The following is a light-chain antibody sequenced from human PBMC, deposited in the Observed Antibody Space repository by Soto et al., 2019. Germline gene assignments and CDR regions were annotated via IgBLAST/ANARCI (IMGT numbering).Light chain of an antibody. CDR3: QSYDSSLSGVL. J-gene: IGLJ2*01. CDR2: GNN. V-gene: IGLV1-40*01. CDR1: GPNIGEGYE. Sequence: QSVLTQPPSVSGAPGQRVTISCTGSGPNIGEGYEVHWYQQLQGTAPKVLIYGNNVRPPGVPDRFSGSTSDTSAALAITGLQAEDEADYYCQSYDSSLSGVLFGGGTKLTVL.